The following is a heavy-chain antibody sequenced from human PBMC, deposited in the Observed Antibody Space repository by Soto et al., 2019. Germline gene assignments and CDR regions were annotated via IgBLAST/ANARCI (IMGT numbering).Heavy chain of an antibody. D-gene: IGHD6-19*01. CDR3: TTGNGWTSEH. CDR2: TYHSGNP. Sequence: LSLTCGVSGDTISTGGYSWAWIRQPPGKALEWIGHTYHSGNPYYNPSLKSRVIISVDRSKNQFSLKVSSVTAADTAVYYCTTGNGWTSEHWGRGTLVTVSS. CDR1: GDTISTGGYS. J-gene: IGHJ1*01. V-gene: IGHV4-30-2*01.